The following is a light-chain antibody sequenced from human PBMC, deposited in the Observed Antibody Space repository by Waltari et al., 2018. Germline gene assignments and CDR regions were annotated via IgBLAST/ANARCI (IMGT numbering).Light chain of an antibody. CDR2: DVS. CDR1: SSAVGAYNS. CDR3: SSYISSSTLEL. V-gene: IGLV2-14*03. Sequence: QSDLTQPASVSGSPGQSITISCTGTSSAVGAYNSVSWYQQHPGKAPKLMIFDVSNRPSGVSNRFSGSKSGNTASLTISGLQAEDEADYYCSSYISSSTLELFGGGTSLTVL. J-gene: IGLJ2*01.